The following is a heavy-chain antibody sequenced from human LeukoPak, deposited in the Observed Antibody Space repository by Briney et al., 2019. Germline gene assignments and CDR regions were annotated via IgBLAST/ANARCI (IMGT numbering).Heavy chain of an antibody. J-gene: IGHJ5*02. V-gene: IGHV1-2*02. D-gene: IGHD2-15*01. Sequence: GASVKVSCKASGYTFTGYYMHWVRQAPGQGLEWMGWINPNSGGTNYAQKFQGRVTMTRDTSISTAYMELSRLRSDDTAVYYCARNRRVVAATPNWFDPWGQGTLVTVSS. CDR2: INPNSGGT. CDR1: GYTFTGYY. CDR3: ARNRRVVAATPNWFDP.